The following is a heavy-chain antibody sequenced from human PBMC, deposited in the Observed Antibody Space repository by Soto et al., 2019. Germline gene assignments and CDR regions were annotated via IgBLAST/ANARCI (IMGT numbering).Heavy chain of an antibody. CDR1: GFTFIANA. CDR3: AKAAGTSRELIDY. J-gene: IGHJ4*02. CDR2: SSSGGGTT. Sequence: GGSLRLSCAASGFTFIANAMSWVRQAPGKGLEWVSGSSSGGGTTYYADSVRGRFTISRDISKNTLYLQMNSLGAEDTATYYCAKAAGTSRELIDYWGQGTLVNVS. V-gene: IGHV3-23*01.